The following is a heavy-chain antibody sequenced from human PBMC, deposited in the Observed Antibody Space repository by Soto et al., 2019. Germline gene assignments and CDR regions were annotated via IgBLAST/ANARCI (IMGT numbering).Heavy chain of an antibody. D-gene: IGHD3-9*01. Sequence: SETLSLTCTVSGGSISSYYCSWIRQPAGKGLEWIGRIYTSGSTNYNPSLKSRVTMSVDTSKNQFSLKLSSVTAADTAVYYCAREGPYDILTGYEDAFDICGQGTIFTVSS. V-gene: IGHV4-4*07. CDR3: AREGPYDILTGYEDAFDI. J-gene: IGHJ3*02. CDR1: GGSISSYY. CDR2: IYTSGST.